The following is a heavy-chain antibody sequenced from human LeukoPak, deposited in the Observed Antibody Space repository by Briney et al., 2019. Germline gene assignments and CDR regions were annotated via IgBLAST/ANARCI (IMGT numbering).Heavy chain of an antibody. CDR2: IYTSGST. CDR3: ARMAGIYDSSGYLTLDY. J-gene: IGHJ4*02. V-gene: IGHV4-61*02. D-gene: IGHD3-22*01. Sequence: SQTLSLTCTVSGGSISSGSYYWSWIRQPAGKGLEWIGRIYTSGSTNYNPSLKSRVTISVDTSKNQFSLKLSSVTAADTAVYNCARMAGIYDSSGYLTLDYWGQGTLVTVSS. CDR1: GGSISSGSYY.